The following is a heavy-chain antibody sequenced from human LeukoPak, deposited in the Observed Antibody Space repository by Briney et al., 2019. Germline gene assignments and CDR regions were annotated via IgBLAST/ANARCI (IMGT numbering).Heavy chain of an antibody. CDR3: ARDRGDIVVVPAAKDYYYYYYMDV. CDR1: GGSISSGGNY. CDR2: IYASGST. J-gene: IGHJ6*03. Sequence: SETLSLTCAVSGGSISSGGNYWSWIRQPAGKGLEYIGRIYASGSTNYNPSLKSRVTISVDTSKNQFSLKLSSVTAADTAVYYCARDRGDIVVVPAAKDYYYYYYMDVWGKGTTVTISS. D-gene: IGHD2-2*01. V-gene: IGHV4-61*02.